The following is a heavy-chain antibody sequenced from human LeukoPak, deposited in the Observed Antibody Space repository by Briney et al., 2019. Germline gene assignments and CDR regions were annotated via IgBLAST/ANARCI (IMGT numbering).Heavy chain of an antibody. CDR1: GFTFSSYA. D-gene: IGHD6-19*01. CDR2: ISYDGSNK. J-gene: IGHJ4*02. Sequence: GGSLRLSCAASGFTFSSYAMSWVRQAPGKGLEWVAVISYDGSNKYYGDSVKGRFTISRDNSKNTLYLQMNSLRAEDTAVYYCAKDFNKGQWVSDYWGQGTLVTVSS. CDR3: AKDFNKGQWVSDY. V-gene: IGHV3-30*18.